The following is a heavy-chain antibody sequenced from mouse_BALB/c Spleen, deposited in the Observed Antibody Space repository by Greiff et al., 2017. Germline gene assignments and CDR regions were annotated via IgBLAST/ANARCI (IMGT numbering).Heavy chain of an antibody. V-gene: IGHV5-4*02. Sequence: EVKLVESGGGLVKPGGSLKLSCAASGFTFSDYYMYWVRQTPEKRLEWVATISDGGSYTYYPDSVKGRFTISRDNAKNNLYLQMSSLKSEDTAMYYCARDLYDYDGLFAYWGQGTLVTVSA. CDR1: GFTFSDYY. CDR3: ARDLYDYDGLFAY. D-gene: IGHD2-4*01. J-gene: IGHJ3*01. CDR2: ISDGGSYT.